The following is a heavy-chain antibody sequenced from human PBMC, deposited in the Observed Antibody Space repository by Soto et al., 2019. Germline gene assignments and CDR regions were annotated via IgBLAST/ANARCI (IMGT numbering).Heavy chain of an antibody. J-gene: IGHJ4*02. CDR2: ISGSGGST. CDR3: ARYGGNSGYSDY. D-gene: IGHD2-21*02. CDR1: GFTFSSYA. Sequence: EVQLLESGGGLVQPGGSLRISCAASGFTFSSYAMSWVRQAPGKGLEWVSAISGSGGSTYYADSVKGRFTISRDNSKNTLYLHMNSLRAEDTAVYYCARYGGNSGYSDYWGKGTLVTVSS. V-gene: IGHV3-23*01.